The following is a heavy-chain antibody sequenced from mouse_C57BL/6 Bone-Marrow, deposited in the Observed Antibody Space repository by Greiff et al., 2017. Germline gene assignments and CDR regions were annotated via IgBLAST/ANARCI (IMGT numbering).Heavy chain of an antibody. CDR1: GFSFNTYA. J-gene: IGHJ2*01. Sequence: EVQLQESGGGLVQPKGSLKLSCAASGFSFNTYAMNWVRQAPGKGLEWVARIRSKSNNYATYYADSVKDRFTISRDDSESMLYLQMNNLKTEDTAMYYCVRQDYSNYVFDYWGQGTTLTVSS. D-gene: IGHD2-5*01. V-gene: IGHV10-1*01. CDR2: IRSKSNNYAT. CDR3: VRQDYSNYVFDY.